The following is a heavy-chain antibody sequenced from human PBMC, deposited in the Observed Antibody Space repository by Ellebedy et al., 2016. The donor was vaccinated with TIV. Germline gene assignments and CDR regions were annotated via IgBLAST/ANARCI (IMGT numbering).Heavy chain of an antibody. V-gene: IGHV4-34*01. J-gene: IGHJ5*02. CDR3: ARHQRPRYNSDWFDP. Sequence: MPSETLSLTCAVYGGAFSGNYWSWIRQPPGKGLEWIGTFNHIGSTNYNPSLKSRVTISVDTSKNQLSLKLSSVTATDTAIYYCARHQRPRYNSDWFDPWGQGTLVTVSS. CDR1: GGAFSGNY. D-gene: IGHD1-20*01. CDR2: FNHIGST.